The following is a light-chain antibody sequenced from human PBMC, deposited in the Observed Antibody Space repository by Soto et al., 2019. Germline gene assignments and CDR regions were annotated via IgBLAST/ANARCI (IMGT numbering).Light chain of an antibody. CDR2: DAS. V-gene: IGKV1-5*01. CDR1: QTISSW. CDR3: QQYNSYSKYT. Sequence: DIQMTQSPSTLSGSVGGRVTITCRGSQTISSWLAWYQQKPGKAPKLLIYDASSLESGVPSRFSGSGSGTEFTLTISSPQPDDFAIYYCQQYNSYSKYTFGQGTKVDIK. J-gene: IGKJ2*01.